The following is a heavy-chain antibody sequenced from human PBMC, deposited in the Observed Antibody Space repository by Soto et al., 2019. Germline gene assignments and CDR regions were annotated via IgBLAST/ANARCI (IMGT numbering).Heavy chain of an antibody. D-gene: IGHD3-22*01. CDR1: GFTFDDYA. V-gene: IGHV3-9*01. J-gene: IGHJ4*02. Sequence: EVQLVESGGGLVQPGRSLRLSCAASGFTFDDYAMHWVRQAPGKGLEWVSGISWNSGSIGYADSVKGRFTISRDNAKNSLYWQMNSLRADDTALYYCAKGEGSSGYYSLFDYWGQGTLVTVSS. CDR3: AKGEGSSGYYSLFDY. CDR2: ISWNSGSI.